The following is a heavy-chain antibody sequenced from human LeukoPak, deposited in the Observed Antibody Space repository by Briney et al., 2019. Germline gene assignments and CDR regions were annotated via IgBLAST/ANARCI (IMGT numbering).Heavy chain of an antibody. V-gene: IGHV3-74*01. CDR3: ARGSYGMDV. CDR2: SNEDGSTT. CDR1: GFTFSSNW. Sequence: GGSLRLSCAASGFTFSSNWMHWVRQAPGKGLVWVSRSNEDGSTTNYADSVKGRFTISRDNAKNTLYLQMNSLTAEDTAVYYCARGSYGMDVWGQGTTVTVSS. J-gene: IGHJ6*02.